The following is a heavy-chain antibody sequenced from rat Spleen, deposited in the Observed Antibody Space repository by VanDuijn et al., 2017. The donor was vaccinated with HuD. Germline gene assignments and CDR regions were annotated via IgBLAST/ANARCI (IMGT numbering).Heavy chain of an antibody. V-gene: IGHV5-31*01. CDR2: ITNSGGST. Sequence: EVQLVESGGGLVQPGNSLKLSCVASGFTFSNYWMTWIRQAPGKGLEWVASITNSGGSTYYPDSVKGRFTISRDNAKSTLYLQMNSLRSEDTATYYCFNPGIDAMDAWGQGTSVTVSS. J-gene: IGHJ4*01. D-gene: IGHD1-4*01. CDR1: GFTFSNYW. CDR3: FNPGIDAMDA.